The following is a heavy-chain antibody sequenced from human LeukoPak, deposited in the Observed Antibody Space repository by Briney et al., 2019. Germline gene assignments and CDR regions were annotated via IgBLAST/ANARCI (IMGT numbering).Heavy chain of an antibody. D-gene: IGHD3-22*01. CDR1: GFTVSTKF. CDR3: ARFYDTSGYLDC. J-gene: IGHJ4*02. CDR2: LYDGGIT. Sequence: PGGSLRLSCAASGFTVSTKFMSWVRQAPGKGLEWVSVLYDGGITYYADSVKGRFTISGDNSKNMLFLQMNSLRAEDTAVYYCARFYDTSGYLDCWGQGTLVTVSS. V-gene: IGHV3-66*01.